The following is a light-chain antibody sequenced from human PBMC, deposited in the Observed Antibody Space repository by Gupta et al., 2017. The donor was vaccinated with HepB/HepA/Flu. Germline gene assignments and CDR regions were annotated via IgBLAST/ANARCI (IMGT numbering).Light chain of an antibody. V-gene: IGLV3-21*02. CDR3: QVWDSSSDHVV. CDR1: NIGSKS. J-gene: IGLJ2*01. CDR2: DDS. Sequence: SYLLTQPPSLSAAAGQPARITCGGNNIGSKSVHWYQQKPGQAPGLVVYDDSDRPSGIPERFSGSNSGNTATLTISRVEAGDEADYYCQVWDSSSDHVVFGGGTKLTVL.